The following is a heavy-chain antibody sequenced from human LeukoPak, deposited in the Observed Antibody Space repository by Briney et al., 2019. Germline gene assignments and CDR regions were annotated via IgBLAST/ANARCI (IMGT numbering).Heavy chain of an antibody. D-gene: IGHD3-22*01. Sequence: ASVKVSCKASGYTFTNFGISWVRQAPGQGLERMGWISAYTGNTNYAQKLQGRVTMTTDTSTSTAYMELRSLRFDDTAVYYCAREGENYYDSSGYYNSWGQGTLVTVSS. CDR2: ISAYTGNT. CDR3: AREGENYYDSSGYYNS. J-gene: IGHJ5*02. CDR1: GYTFTNFG. V-gene: IGHV1-18*01.